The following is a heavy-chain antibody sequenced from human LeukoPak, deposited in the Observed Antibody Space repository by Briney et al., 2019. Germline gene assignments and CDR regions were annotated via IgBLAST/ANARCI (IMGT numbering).Heavy chain of an antibody. Sequence: GGSLRLSCAASGFTFSSYWMHWVRQAPGKGLVWVSRINSDGSSTSYADSVKGRFTISRDNAKNTLYLQMNSLRAEDTAVYYCARVPSPQYTYYYYYYMDVWGKGTTVTASS. J-gene: IGHJ6*03. V-gene: IGHV3-74*01. CDR1: GFTFSSYW. CDR2: INSDGSST. CDR3: ARVPSPQYTYYYYYYMDV. D-gene: IGHD4-11*01.